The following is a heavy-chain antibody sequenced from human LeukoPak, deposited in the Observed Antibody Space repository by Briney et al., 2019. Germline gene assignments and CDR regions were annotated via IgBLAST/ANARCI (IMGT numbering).Heavy chain of an antibody. CDR2: INTDGSRT. D-gene: IGHD3-10*01. CDR1: GFTFSSYW. CDR3: ARGGLPTHYYDMDV. J-gene: IGHJ6*03. Sequence: GGSLRLSCAASGFTFSSYWMHWVRQAPGKGLVWVSRINTDGSRTSYVDSVKGRFTISRDNAKNTVYLQMNSLRVEETAVYYCARGGLPTHYYDMDVWGKGTTVTISS. V-gene: IGHV3-74*01.